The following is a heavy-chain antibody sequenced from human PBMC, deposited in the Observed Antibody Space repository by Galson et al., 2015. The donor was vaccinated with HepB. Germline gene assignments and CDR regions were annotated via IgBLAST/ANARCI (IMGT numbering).Heavy chain of an antibody. CDR1: GGTFTNDI. CDR3: ARDIYVDSATSYFYSGLDV. J-gene: IGHJ6*01. V-gene: IGHV1-69*06. D-gene: IGHD3/OR15-3a*01. CDR2: IITLFNTA. Sequence: SVKVSCKASGGTFTNDILNWVRQAPGQGLEWIGGIITLFNTATYAQSFRGRVTITADKSTSTAYMELSRLRSGDTAVYYCARDIYVDSATSYFYSGLDVWGRGTTVTVSS.